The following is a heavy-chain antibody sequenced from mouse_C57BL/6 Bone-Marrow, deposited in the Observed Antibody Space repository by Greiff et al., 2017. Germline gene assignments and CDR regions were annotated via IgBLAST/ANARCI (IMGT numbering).Heavy chain of an antibody. J-gene: IGHJ4*01. CDR1: GYTFTDHT. CDR2: IYPRDGSP. V-gene: IGHV1-78*01. CDR3: ARPKLLRYSYYYAMDY. Sequence: QVQLQQSDAELVKPGASVKISCKVSGYTFTDHTIHWMKQRPEQGLEWIGYIYPRDGSPKYNEKFKGKATLTADKSSSTAYMQLNSLTSEDSAVYFCARPKLLRYSYYYAMDYWGQGTSVTVSS. D-gene: IGHD1-1*01.